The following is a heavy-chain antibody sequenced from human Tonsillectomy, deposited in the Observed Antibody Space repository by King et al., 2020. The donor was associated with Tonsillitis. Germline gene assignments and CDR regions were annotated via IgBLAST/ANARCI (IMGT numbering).Heavy chain of an antibody. CDR2: IYYSGST. J-gene: IGHJ4*02. Sequence: QLQESGPGLVKTSETLSLTCTVSGGSISSYYWSWIRQPPGKGLEWIGYIYYSGSTNYNPSLKSRVTISVDTSKNQFSLKLSSVTAADTAVYYCARESDYYDSSGYYLGYFDYWGQGTLVTVSS. D-gene: IGHD3-22*01. CDR3: ARESDYYDSSGYYLGYFDY. CDR1: GGSISSYY. V-gene: IGHV4-59*01.